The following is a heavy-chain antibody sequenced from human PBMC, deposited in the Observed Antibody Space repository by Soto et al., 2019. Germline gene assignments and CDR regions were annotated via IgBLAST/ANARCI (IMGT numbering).Heavy chain of an antibody. CDR2: ISGSGGST. J-gene: IGHJ4*02. CDR1: AFTFSSYA. Sequence: GGSLRLSCAASAFTFSSYAMSWVRQAPGKGLEWVSAISGSGGSTYYADSVKGRFTISRDNSKNTLYLQMNSLRAEDTAVYYCAKGASLSMVRGVIDYWGQGTLVTVSS. CDR3: AKGASLSMVRGVIDY. D-gene: IGHD3-10*01. V-gene: IGHV3-23*01.